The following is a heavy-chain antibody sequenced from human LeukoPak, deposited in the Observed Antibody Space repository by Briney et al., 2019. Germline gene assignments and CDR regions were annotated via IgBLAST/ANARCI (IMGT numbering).Heavy chain of an antibody. CDR2: IYYSGST. CDR1: GDSVSSGSYY. D-gene: IGHD2-15*01. J-gene: IGHJ4*02. V-gene: IGHV4-61*01. CDR3: ARWWLGGLEGNYFDY. Sequence: PSETLSLTCTVSGDSVSSGSYYWSWIRQPPGKELEWIGYIYYSGSTNYNPSLKSRVTISVDTSKNQFSLKLSSVTAADTAVYYCARWWLGGLEGNYFDYWGQGTLVIVSS.